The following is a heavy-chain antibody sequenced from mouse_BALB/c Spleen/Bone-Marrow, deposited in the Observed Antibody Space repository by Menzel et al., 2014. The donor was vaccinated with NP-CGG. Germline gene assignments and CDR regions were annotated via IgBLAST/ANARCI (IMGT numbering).Heavy chain of an antibody. J-gene: IGHJ2*01. Sequence: VKLQESGPGLVQPSQRLSITCTVSGFSLTSCGVHWVRQSPGKGLEWLGVIWSGGSTDYNAAFISRLSISKDNSKSQVFFEMNSLQADDSAIYYCARNRRYDVFDYWGQGTTLTVSS. D-gene: IGHD2-14*01. CDR2: IWSGGST. CDR1: GFSLTSCG. CDR3: ARNRRYDVFDY. V-gene: IGHV2-4-1*01.